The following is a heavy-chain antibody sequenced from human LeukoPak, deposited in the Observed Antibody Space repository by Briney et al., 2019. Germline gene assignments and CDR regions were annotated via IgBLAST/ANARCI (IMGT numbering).Heavy chain of an antibody. CDR1: GGTFSSYA. V-gene: IGHV1-69*13. Sequence: GASVKVSCKASGGTFSSYAISWVRQAPGQGLEWMGGIIPIFGTAYYAQKFQGRVTITADESTSTAYMELSSLRSEDTAVYYCARWVAGTYWFDPWGQGTLVTVSS. CDR3: ARWVAGTYWFDP. J-gene: IGHJ5*02. CDR2: IIPIFGTA. D-gene: IGHD6-19*01.